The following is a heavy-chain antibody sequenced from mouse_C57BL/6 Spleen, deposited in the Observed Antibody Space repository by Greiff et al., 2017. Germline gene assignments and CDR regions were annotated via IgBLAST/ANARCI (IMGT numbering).Heavy chain of an antibody. J-gene: IGHJ3*01. CDR1: GYSITSGYY. CDR3: ARDYDYDGPAWFAY. CDR2: ISYDGSN. D-gene: IGHD2-4*01. V-gene: IGHV3-6*01. Sequence: DVQLQESGPGLVKPSQSLSLTCSVTGYSITSGYYWNWIRQFPGNKLEWMGYISYDGSNNYNPSLKNRNSITRDTSKNQFFLKLNSVTTEDTATYYCARDYDYDGPAWFAYWGQGTLVTVSA.